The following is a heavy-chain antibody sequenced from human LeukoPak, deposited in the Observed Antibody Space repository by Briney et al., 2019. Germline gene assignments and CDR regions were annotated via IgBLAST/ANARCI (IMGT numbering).Heavy chain of an antibody. CDR3: ARARGNIAVAGPFDY. Sequence: SQTLSLTCAISGDSVSSNSAAWNWISQSPSRGLEWLGRTYYRSKWYNDYAVSVKSRITINPDTSKNQFSLQLNSVTPEDTAVYYCARARGNIAVAGPFDYWGQGTLVTVSS. CDR1: GDSVSSNSAA. CDR2: TYYRSKWYN. D-gene: IGHD6-19*01. J-gene: IGHJ4*02. V-gene: IGHV6-1*01.